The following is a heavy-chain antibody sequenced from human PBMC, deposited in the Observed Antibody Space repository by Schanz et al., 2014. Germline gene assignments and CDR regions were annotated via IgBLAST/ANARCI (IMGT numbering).Heavy chain of an antibody. CDR2: IYTSGST. CDR1: GGSISSYY. Sequence: QVQLQESGPGLVKPSETLSLTCTVSGGSISSYYWSWIRQPAGKGLEWIGRIYTSGSTNYNPSLKSRVTMSVDTSKNQFSRRLNSVTASDTAVYYCVRQLLWFGESGVDTWGQGTLVVVSS. J-gene: IGHJ5*02. D-gene: IGHD3-10*01. V-gene: IGHV4-4*07. CDR3: VRQLLWFGESGVDT.